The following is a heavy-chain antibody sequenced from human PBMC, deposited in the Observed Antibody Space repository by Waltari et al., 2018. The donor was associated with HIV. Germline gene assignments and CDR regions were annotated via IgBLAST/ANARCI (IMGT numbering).Heavy chain of an antibody. V-gene: IGHV1-8*02. CDR1: AYTFINFQ. D-gene: IGHD3-22*01. CDR2: INPTSSNT. Sequence: QVHLVQSGPEVQRPGASVKIPCKPSAYTFINFQVNWSRQAAGPRPEWLGGINPTSSNTACPTIFAEGVTMTGDVSTGTAYVEMCGRTPEETAIYYCARNSSGKGNRYFYYGLDVWGQGTPVTV. CDR3: ARNSSGKGNRYFYYGLDV. J-gene: IGHJ6*02.